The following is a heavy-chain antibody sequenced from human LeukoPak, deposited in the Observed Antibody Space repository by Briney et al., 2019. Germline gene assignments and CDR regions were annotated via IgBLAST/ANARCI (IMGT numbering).Heavy chain of an antibody. J-gene: IGHJ4*02. CDR2: FDPEDGET. CDR1: GYTLTELS. Sequence: ASVKVSCNVSGYTLTELSMHWVRQAPGKGLEWMGGFDPEDGETIYAQKFQGRVTMTEDTSTDTAYMELSSLRSEDTAVYYCATGIGLSSSEDYWGQGTLVTVSS. D-gene: IGHD6-6*01. V-gene: IGHV1-24*01. CDR3: ATGIGLSSSEDY.